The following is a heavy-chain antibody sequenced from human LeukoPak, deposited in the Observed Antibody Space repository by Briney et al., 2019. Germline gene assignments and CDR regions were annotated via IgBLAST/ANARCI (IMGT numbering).Heavy chain of an antibody. J-gene: IGHJ3*02. CDR3: ARRPRYCSGGSCYPDAFDI. V-gene: IGHV3-11*06. D-gene: IGHD2-15*01. CDR1: EFAFSDFY. Sequence: GGSLRLSCGASEFAFSDFYMTWIRQAPGKGLEWVSYISSSSSHTNYADSVKGRFTISRDNAKNSLYLQMNSLRAEDTAVYYCARRPRYCSGGSCYPDAFDIWGQGTMVTVSS. CDR2: ISSSSSHT.